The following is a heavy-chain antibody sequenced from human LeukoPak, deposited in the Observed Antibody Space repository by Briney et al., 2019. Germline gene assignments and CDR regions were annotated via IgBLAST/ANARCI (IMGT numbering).Heavy chain of an antibody. CDR1: GFTFSNFG. J-gene: IGHJ2*01. CDR3: ATTLSSGWSGFRWYLDL. V-gene: IGHV3-30*03. Sequence: GKSLRLSCAVSGFTFSNFGMHWVRQAPGKGLEWVAVISYDGNDKYYADSVKGRFTISRDNSKNTLYLQTNSLRAEDTAVCYCATTLSSGWSGFRWYLDLWGRGTLVIVSS. D-gene: IGHD6-19*01. CDR2: ISYDGNDK.